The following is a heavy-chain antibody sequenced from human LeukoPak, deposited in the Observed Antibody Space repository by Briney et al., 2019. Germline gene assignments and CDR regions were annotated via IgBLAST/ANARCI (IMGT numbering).Heavy chain of an antibody. CDR1: GGSISSSNW. CDR3: ARGVAGPYYYYYMDV. CDR2: IYHSGST. D-gene: IGHD6-19*01. Sequence: SETLSLTCAVSGGSISSSNWWNWVRQPPGKGLEWIGEIYHSGSTNYNPSLKSRVTISVDQSKNQFSLKLSSVTAADTAVYYCARGVAGPYYYYYMDVWGRGTTVTVSS. V-gene: IGHV4-4*02. J-gene: IGHJ6*03.